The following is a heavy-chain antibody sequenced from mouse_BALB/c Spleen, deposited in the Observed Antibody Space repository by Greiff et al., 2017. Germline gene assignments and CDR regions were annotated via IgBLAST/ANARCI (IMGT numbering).Heavy chain of an antibody. CDR3: ARGGYAMDY. CDR1: GFTFSDYY. J-gene: IGHJ4*01. CDR2: ISDGGSYT. V-gene: IGHV5-4*02. Sequence: EVKLVESGGGLVKPGGSLKLSCAASGFTFSDYYMYWVRQTPEKRLEWVATISDGGSYTYYPDSVKGRFTISRDNAKNNLYLQMGSLKSEDTAMYYCARGGYAMDYWGQGTSVTVSS.